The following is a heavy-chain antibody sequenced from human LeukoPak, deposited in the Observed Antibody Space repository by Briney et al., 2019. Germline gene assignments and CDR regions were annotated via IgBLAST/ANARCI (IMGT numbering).Heavy chain of an antibody. CDR1: GFTFDDYA. V-gene: IGHV3-43D*03. CDR3: AKALKAGYCSGGSCYFDY. D-gene: IGHD2-15*01. J-gene: IGHJ4*02. CDR2: ISWDGGST. Sequence: PGGSLRLSCAASGFTFDDYAMHWVRHAPGKGLEWVSLISWDGGSTYYADSVKGRFTISRDNSKHSLYLQMNSLRAEDTALYYCAKALKAGYCSGGSCYFDYWGQGTLVTVSS.